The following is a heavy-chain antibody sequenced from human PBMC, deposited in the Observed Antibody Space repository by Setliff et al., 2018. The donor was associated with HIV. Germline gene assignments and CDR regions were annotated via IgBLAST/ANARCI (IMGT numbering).Heavy chain of an antibody. CDR1: GGSISSGYYY. Sequence: VSGGSISSGYYYWSWIRQHPGKGLEWIGYIYYSGNPFYNPSLRSRVTISLDTSKNQFSLTVSSVTAADTAVYYCATHYGSGSYYNYWGQGMLVTVSS. CDR2: IYYSGNP. V-gene: IGHV4-31*02. CDR3: ATHYGSGSYYNY. D-gene: IGHD3-10*01. J-gene: IGHJ4*02.